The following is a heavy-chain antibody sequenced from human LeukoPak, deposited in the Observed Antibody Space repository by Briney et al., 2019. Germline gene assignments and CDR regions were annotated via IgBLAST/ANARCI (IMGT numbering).Heavy chain of an antibody. Sequence: GASVKVSCKASGGTFRTFAISWVRQAPGQGLEWMGGIIPIFGIPDSAQKFQGRLTITADESTTTAYMELSSLRSDDTAIYYCGLSGNCYYYYMDVWGKGTTVTISS. CDR2: IIPIFGIP. D-gene: IGHD6-25*01. J-gene: IGHJ6*03. V-gene: IGHV1-69*13. CDR3: GLSGNCYYYYMDV. CDR1: GGTFRTFA.